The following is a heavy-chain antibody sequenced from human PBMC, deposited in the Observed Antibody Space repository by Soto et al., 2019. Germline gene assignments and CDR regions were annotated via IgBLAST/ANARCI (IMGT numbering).Heavy chain of an antibody. CDR3: ARDSDFYYYYGMDV. V-gene: IGHV4-59*01. CDR2: IYYSGST. D-gene: IGHD3-10*01. J-gene: IGHJ6*02. Sequence: PSETLSLTCTVSGGSISSYYWSWIQQPPGKGLEWIGYIYYSGSTNYNPSLKSRVTISVDTSKNQFSLKLSSVTAADTAVYYCARDSDFYYYYGMDVWGQGTTVTVYS. CDR1: GGSISSYY.